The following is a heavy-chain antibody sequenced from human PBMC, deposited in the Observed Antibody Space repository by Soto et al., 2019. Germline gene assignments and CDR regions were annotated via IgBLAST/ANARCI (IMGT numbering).Heavy chain of an antibody. Sequence: PSETLSLTCTVSGGSINSYYWSWIRQPPGKGLEWIGYIYYSGITDYNPSLKSRVTISVDTSKSQFSLKLSSVTAADTAVYYCARGGEVYYFDYWGQGTLVTV. J-gene: IGHJ4*02. V-gene: IGHV4-59*01. CDR1: GGSINSYY. CDR2: IYYSGIT. CDR3: ARGGEVYYFDY. D-gene: IGHD4-17*01.